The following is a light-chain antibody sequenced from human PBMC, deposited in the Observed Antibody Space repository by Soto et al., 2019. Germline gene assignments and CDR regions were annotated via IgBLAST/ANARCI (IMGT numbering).Light chain of an antibody. J-gene: IGLJ1*01. CDR3: SSYTTSYFYV. V-gene: IGLV2-14*01. Sequence: QSALTQPASVSGSPGQSVTLSCTGTSSDIGGYNYVSWYQQHPGKAPKLLIYGVKNRPSGVSYRFSASKSAFTASLTISGLQAEDEAHYYCSSYTTSYFYVFGPGTKLTVL. CDR1: SSDIGGYNY. CDR2: GVK.